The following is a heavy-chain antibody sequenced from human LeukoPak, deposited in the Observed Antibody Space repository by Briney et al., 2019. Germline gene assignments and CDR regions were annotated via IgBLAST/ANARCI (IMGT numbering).Heavy chain of an antibody. V-gene: IGHV1-2*02. D-gene: IGHD2-21*02. CDR1: GYTFTGYY. Sequence: GASVKVSCKASGYTFTGYYMHWVRQAPGQGLEWMGWINPNSGGTNYAQKFQGRVTMTRDTSISTAYMELSRLRSDDTAVYYCARAYCGGDCYFRYYFDYWGQGTLVTVSS. CDR2: INPNSGGT. J-gene: IGHJ4*02. CDR3: ARAYCGGDCYFRYYFDY.